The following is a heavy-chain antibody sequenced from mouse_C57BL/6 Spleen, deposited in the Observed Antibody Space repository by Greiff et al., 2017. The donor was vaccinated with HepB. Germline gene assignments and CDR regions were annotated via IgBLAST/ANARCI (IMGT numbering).Heavy chain of an antibody. CDR2: ISSGSSTI. Sequence: EVKVVESGGGLVKPGGSLKLSCAASGFTFSDYGMHWVRQAPEKGLEWVAYISSGSSTIYYADTLKGRFTISRDKAKNTLFLQLTSLRSEDTAMYYCAIGFITTVVATDYALDYWGQGTSVTVSS. J-gene: IGHJ4*01. CDR3: AIGFITTVVATDYALDY. D-gene: IGHD1-1*01. CDR1: GFTFSDYG. V-gene: IGHV5-17*01.